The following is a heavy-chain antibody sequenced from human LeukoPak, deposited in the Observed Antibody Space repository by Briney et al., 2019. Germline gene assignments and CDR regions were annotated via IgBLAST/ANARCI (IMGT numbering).Heavy chain of an antibody. CDR3: SKAGDTNYYRYGDY. D-gene: IGHD5-18*01. CDR2: IRYDGSIR. CDR1: GFTFNSYA. Sequence: GGSLRLSCAASGFTFNSYAFNWVRQAPGKGLEWVAFIRYDGSIRHYADSVKGRFTISRDNAKNTLYLQMNNLRGEDTALYYCSKAGDTNYYRYGDYWGQGTLVTVSS. J-gene: IGHJ4*02. V-gene: IGHV3-30*02.